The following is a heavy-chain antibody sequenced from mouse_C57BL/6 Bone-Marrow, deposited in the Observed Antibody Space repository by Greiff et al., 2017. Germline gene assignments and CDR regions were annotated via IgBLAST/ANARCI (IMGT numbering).Heavy chain of an antibody. CDR3: ARKGWLRRENTMDY. CDR1: GFSLPSYG. V-gene: IGHV2-2*01. Sequence: VQLVESGPGLVQPSQSLSITCTVSGFSLPSYGVNWVRQSPGKGLEWLGVIWSGGSTDYNAAFISRLSISKYNSKSQVFFKMNRLQADDTAIYYCARKGWLRRENTMDYWGQGTSVTVSS. D-gene: IGHD2-2*01. CDR2: IWSGGST. J-gene: IGHJ4*01.